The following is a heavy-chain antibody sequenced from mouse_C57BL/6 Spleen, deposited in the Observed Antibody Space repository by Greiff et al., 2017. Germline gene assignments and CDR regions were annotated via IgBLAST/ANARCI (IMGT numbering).Heavy chain of an antibody. CDR2: IDPSDSNT. CDR3: ARGYYGNYGYFDV. J-gene: IGHJ1*03. CDR1: GYTFTSYW. V-gene: IGHV1-50*01. D-gene: IGHD2-1*01. Sequence: QVQLQQPGAELVKPGASVKLSCKASGYTFTSYWMQWVKQRPGQGLEWIGEIDPSDSNTNYNQKFKGKATLTVDTSSSTAYMQLSSLTSEDSAVYYCARGYYGNYGYFDVWGTGTTVTVSS.